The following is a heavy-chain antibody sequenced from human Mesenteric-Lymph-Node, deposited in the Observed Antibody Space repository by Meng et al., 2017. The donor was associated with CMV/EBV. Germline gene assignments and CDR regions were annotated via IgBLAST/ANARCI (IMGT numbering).Heavy chain of an antibody. J-gene: IGHJ4*02. D-gene: IGHD3-9*01. CDR1: GGSCSGYY. CDR2: INHSGST. V-gene: IGHV4-34*01. Sequence: QVSFSQWGAGVVKPSDTLAGTCAVYGGSCSGYYWNWIRQSPEKGLEWIGEINHSGSTTYNPSFTSRIIISVDTSTNQISLNMSSVTAADTAVYYCARGSSYDILTGYFDYWGQGALVTVSS. CDR3: ARGSSYDILTGYFDY.